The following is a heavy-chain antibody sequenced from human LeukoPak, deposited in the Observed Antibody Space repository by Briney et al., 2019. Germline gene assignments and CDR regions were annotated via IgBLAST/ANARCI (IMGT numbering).Heavy chain of an antibody. CDR1: GYTFNNYG. Sequence: WASVKVSCKASGYTFNNYGISWVRQAPGQGLEWMGWISAYKGNTNYAQKFQGRVTMTTDTWTNTAYMELRSLRSDDTAVYYCARESITAAAPGALDIWGQGTMVIVSS. D-gene: IGHD6-13*01. V-gene: IGHV1-18*01. J-gene: IGHJ3*02. CDR2: ISAYKGNT. CDR3: ARESITAAAPGALDI.